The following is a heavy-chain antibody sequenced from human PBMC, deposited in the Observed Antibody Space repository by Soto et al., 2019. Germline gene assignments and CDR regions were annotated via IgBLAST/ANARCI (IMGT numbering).Heavy chain of an antibody. D-gene: IGHD3-10*01. Sequence: SETLCLTCTVSGGSSSSYYWSLIRQPPGKGLEWIGYIYYSGSTNYNPPLKSRVTISVDTSKNQFSLKLSSVTAADTAVYYCARQAMVRGGDAFDIWGQGTMVTVTS. CDR2: IYYSGST. V-gene: IGHV4-59*08. CDR3: ARQAMVRGGDAFDI. CDR1: GGSSSSYY. J-gene: IGHJ3*02.